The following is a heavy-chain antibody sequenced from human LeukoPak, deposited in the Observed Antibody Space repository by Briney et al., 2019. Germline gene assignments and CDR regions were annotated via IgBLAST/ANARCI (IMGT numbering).Heavy chain of an antibody. CDR1: GGTFSSYA. J-gene: IGHJ4*02. Sequence: SLKVSCKASGGTFSSYAISWVRQAPGQGLEWMGGIIPIFGTANYAQKFQGRVTITADKSTSTAYMELSSLRSEDTAVYYCATVDHYYGSGSYYTGYWGQGTLVTVSS. V-gene: IGHV1-69*06. CDR2: IIPIFGTA. D-gene: IGHD3-10*01. CDR3: ATVDHYYGSGSYYTGY.